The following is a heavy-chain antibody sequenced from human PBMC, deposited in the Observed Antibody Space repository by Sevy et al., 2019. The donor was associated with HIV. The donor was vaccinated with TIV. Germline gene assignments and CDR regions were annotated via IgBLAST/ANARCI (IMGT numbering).Heavy chain of an antibody. D-gene: IGHD1-26*01. CDR3: SRAVEPYNGMDV. V-gene: IGHV3-73*01. CDR2: IRSKTNNYAT. CDR1: GFTFSASA. J-gene: IGHJ6*02. Sequence: GGSLRLSCAASGFTFSASAMHWVRQASGKGLEWVGRIRSKTNNYATAYGASVKGRFTISRDDSKNTAYLLMDSLKTEDTAVYYCSRAVEPYNGMDVWGQGTTVTVSS.